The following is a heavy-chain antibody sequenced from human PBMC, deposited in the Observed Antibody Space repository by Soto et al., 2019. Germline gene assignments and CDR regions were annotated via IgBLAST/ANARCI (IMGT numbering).Heavy chain of an antibody. CDR1: GXTIDDYA. CDR3: AKDMDSGSYLGDDALVI. J-gene: IGHJ3*02. CDR2: ISWNSASL. D-gene: IGHD1-26*01. V-gene: IGHV3-9*01. Sequence: SRRLSCAACGXTIDDYAMHWVPKAPGKCLEWVSVISWNSASLGYADSVKGRFTISRENAKNSLYLQMNSMRAEYTALYYCAKDMDSGSYLGDDALVIWGPGTL.